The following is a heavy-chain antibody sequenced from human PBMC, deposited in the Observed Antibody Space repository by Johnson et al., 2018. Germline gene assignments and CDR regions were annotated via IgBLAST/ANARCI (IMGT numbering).Heavy chain of an antibody. CDR1: GFTFSNYA. D-gene: IGHD4-11*01. CDR3: ARNYVGGNTVTPLWGS. Sequence: QVQLVQSGGGVVQPGRSLRLSCAASGFTFSNYAMHWVRQAPGKGLEWVAVIWYDGRSMGYADSVKGRFTISRDNSKNTLYLQINSLRAEDTALFYCARNYVGGNTVTPLWGSWGQGTLVTVSS. CDR2: IWYDGRSM. J-gene: IGHJ4*02. V-gene: IGHV3-33*01.